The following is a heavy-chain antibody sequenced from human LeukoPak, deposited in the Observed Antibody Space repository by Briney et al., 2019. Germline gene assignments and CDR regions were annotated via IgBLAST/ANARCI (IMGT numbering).Heavy chain of an antibody. J-gene: IGHJ4*02. D-gene: IGHD4-17*01. CDR2: ISYGGSNK. Sequence: GGSLRLSCAASGFTFSSYAMHWVRQAPGKGLEWVAVISYGGSNKYYADSVKGRFTISRDNSKNTLYLQMNSLRAEDTAVYYCAKGLWDYGDEIDYWGQGTLATVSS. V-gene: IGHV3-30-3*01. CDR1: GFTFSSYA. CDR3: AKGLWDYGDEIDY.